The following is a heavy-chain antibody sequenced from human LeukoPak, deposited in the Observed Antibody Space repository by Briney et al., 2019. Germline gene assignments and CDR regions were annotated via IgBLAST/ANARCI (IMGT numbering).Heavy chain of an antibody. CDR2: ISPGGGPT. V-gene: IGHV3-23*01. D-gene: IGHD3-22*01. Sequence: GGSLRLSCAGSGFPFSSHGMNWVRQAPGKGLEWVSGISPGGGPTYYADSVKGRFTISRDDLKNTLYLQMENLRAEDTAVYYCAKDGAWLRFDDWGQGILVTVSS. J-gene: IGHJ4*02. CDR3: AKDGAWLRFDD. CDR1: GFPFSSHG.